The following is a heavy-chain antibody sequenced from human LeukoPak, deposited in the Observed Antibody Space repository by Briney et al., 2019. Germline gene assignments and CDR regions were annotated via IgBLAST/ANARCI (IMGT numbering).Heavy chain of an antibody. CDR2: INPNSGGT. D-gene: IGHD4-11*01. CDR3: ASAHDYSNQYFDYYYMDV. V-gene: IGHV1-2*06. CDR1: GYSFTGYY. J-gene: IGHJ6*03. Sequence: ASVKVSCKASGYSFTGYYMHWVRQAPGQGLEWMGRINPNSGGTNYAQKFQGRVTMTRDTPISTAYMELGRLRSDDTAAYYCASAHDYSNQYFDYYYMDVWGKGTTVTVSS.